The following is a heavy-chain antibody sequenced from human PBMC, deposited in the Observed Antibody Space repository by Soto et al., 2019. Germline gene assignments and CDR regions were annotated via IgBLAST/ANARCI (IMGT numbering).Heavy chain of an antibody. V-gene: IGHV1-2*02. D-gene: IGHD2-15*01. J-gene: IGHJ6*02. CDR1: GYTFTDYY. Sequence: ASVKVSCKASGYTFTDYYMHWVRQAPGQGLEWLGWIYPKYGGTNYAQKFQDRVTTTRDTSISTVYMELSSLTSDDTAVYYCARATATIISPSNYHGMDVWGQGTTVTVSS. CDR3: ARATATIISPSNYHGMDV. CDR2: IYPKYGGT.